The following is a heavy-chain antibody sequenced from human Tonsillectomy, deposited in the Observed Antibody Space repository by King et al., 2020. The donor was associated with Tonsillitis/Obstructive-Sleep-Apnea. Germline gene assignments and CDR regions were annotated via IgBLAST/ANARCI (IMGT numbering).Heavy chain of an antibody. Sequence: QLQESGPGLVKPSETLSLTCTVSGGSISSYYWSWIRQPPGKGLEWIGYIYYSGSTNYNPSLKSRVTISVDTSKNQFSLKLSSVTAADTAVYYCAREDCSSTSCYTDYWGQGTLVTVSS. CDR1: GGSISSYY. J-gene: IGHJ4*02. CDR2: IYYSGST. CDR3: AREDCSSTSCYTDY. V-gene: IGHV4-59*01. D-gene: IGHD2-2*02.